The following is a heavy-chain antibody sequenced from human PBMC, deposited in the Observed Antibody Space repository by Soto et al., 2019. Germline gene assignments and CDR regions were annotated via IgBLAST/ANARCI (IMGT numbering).Heavy chain of an antibody. D-gene: IGHD1-1*01. V-gene: IGHV3-13*01. J-gene: IGHJ4*02. Sequence: GGSLRLSCAASGFTFSSYDMHWVRQATGKGLEWVSAIGTAGDTYYPGSVKGRFTISRENAKNSLYLQMNSLRAGDTAVYYCARAHRYGGTFDYWGQGTLVTVSS. CDR1: GFTFSSYD. CDR2: IGTAGDT. CDR3: ARAHRYGGTFDY.